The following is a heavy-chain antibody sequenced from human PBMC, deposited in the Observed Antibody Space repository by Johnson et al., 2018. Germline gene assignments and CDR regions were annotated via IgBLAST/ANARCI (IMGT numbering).Heavy chain of an antibody. CDR2: IYYSGNT. Sequence: QVQLQESGPGLVKPSDTLSLICTVSGGSISSYYWSWIRQPPGKGLEWIGYIYYSGNTNYNPSLKSRVTISVDTSKTQISLKLNSLTAADTAVDDRARDRWDPVIVVDNNAFDIWGQGTMVTVSS. CDR3: ARDRWDPVIVVDNNAFDI. CDR1: GGSISSYY. D-gene: IGHD3-22*01. J-gene: IGHJ3*02. V-gene: IGHV4-59*01.